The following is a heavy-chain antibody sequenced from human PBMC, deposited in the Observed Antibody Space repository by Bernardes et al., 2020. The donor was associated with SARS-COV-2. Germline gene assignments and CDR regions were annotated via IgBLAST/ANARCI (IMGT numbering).Heavy chain of an antibody. V-gene: IGHV3-23*01. Sequence: GWSLRLSCAASGFTFSSYAMSWVRQAPGKGLEWVSAISGSGGSTYYADSVKGRFTISRDNSKNTLYLQMNSLRAEDTAVYYCAKVGYLAVWSLFDYWGQGTLVTVSS. CDR2: ISGSGGST. J-gene: IGHJ4*02. CDR3: AKVGYLAVWSLFDY. D-gene: IGHD2-21*01. CDR1: GFTFSSYA.